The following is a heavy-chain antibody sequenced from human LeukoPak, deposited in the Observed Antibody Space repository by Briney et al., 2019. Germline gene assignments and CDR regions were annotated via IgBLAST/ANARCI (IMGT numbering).Heavy chain of an antibody. CDR1: GFTFDDYG. CDR2: INWNGGST. Sequence: GGSLRLSCAASGFTFDDYGMSWVRQAPGKGLEWVSGINWNGGSTGYADSVKGRFTTSRDNSKNTLYLQMNSLRVEDTAVYFCATVGSGNTYGYGDYWGQGTLVTVSS. J-gene: IGHJ4*02. D-gene: IGHD5-18*01. V-gene: IGHV3-20*04. CDR3: ATVGSGNTYGYGDY.